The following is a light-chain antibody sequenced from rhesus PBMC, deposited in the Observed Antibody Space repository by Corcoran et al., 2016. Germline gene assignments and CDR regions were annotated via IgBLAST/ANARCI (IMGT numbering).Light chain of an antibody. V-gene: IGKV1-22*01. CDR2: KAS. CDR3: QQYSSSPPS. CDR1: QSISSW. J-gene: IGKJ2*01. Sequence: DIQMTQSPSSLSASVGDTVTITCRASQSISSWLAWYQQKPGKAPKLLSYKASTLQRGVPSRVSGNGSGTEFTLTISCLQSEYFATYYCQQYSSSPPSFGQGTKVEIK.